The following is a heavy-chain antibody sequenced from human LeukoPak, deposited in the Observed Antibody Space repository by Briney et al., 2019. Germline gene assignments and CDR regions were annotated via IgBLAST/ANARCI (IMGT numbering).Heavy chain of an antibody. D-gene: IGHD5-12*01. CDR1: GGSISSGDYY. Sequence: KPSETLSLTCTVSGGSISSGDYYWSWIRQPPGKGLEWIGYIYYSGSTYYNPSLKSRVTISVDTSKNQFSLKLSSVTAADTAVYYCARGTQLRCFDYWGQGTLVTVSS. V-gene: IGHV4-30-4*02. CDR2: IYYSGST. J-gene: IGHJ4*02. CDR3: ARGTQLRCFDY.